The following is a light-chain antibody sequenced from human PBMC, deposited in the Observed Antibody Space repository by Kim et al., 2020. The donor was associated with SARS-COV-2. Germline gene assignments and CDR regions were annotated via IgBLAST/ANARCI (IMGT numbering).Light chain of an antibody. J-gene: IGLJ3*02. V-gene: IGLV3-19*01. CDR1: SLRNYY. CDR3: NSRDSSGDHVV. CDR2: GKY. Sequence: ALRQTVRPTCQGDSLRNYYATWYQQRPGQAPVLVLYGKYNRPSGIPDRFSGSASGNTASLTITGAQAEDEADYYCNSRDSSGDHVVFGGGTKLTVL.